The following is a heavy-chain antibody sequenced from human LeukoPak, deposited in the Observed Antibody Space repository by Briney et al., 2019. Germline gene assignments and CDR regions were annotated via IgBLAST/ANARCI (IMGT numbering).Heavy chain of an antibody. V-gene: IGHV1-18*01. CDR1: GYTFTSYG. Sequence: PWASVKVSCKASGYTFTSYGISWVRQAPGQGLEWMGWISAYNGNTNYAQKLQGRVTMTTGTSTSTAYMGLRSLRSDDTAVYYCARDKVVYYYDSSGYSHWGQGILVTVSS. D-gene: IGHD3-22*01. CDR3: ARDKVVYYYDSSGYSH. CDR2: ISAYNGNT. J-gene: IGHJ4*02.